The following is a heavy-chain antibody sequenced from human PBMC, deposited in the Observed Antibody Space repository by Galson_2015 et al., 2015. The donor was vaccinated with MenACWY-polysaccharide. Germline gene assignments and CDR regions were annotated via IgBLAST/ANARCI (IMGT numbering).Heavy chain of an antibody. Sequence: SLRLSCAASGFTFSSCGMHWVRQAPGKGLEWVAFILYDGGNKYYADSVKGRFTISRDNSKNTLYLQMNSLRAEDTAVYYCAKRVYCSTTSCPSAYYYYGMDVWGQGTTVTVSS. J-gene: IGHJ6*02. CDR3: AKRVYCSTTSCPSAYYYYGMDV. CDR1: GFTFSSCG. V-gene: IGHV3-30*02. CDR2: ILYDGGNK. D-gene: IGHD2-2*01.